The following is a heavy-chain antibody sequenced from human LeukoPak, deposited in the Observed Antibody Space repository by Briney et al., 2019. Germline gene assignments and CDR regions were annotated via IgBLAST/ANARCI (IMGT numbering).Heavy chain of an antibody. J-gene: IGHJ4*02. Sequence: GGSLRLSCAASGFTFSNAWMSWVRQAPGKGLEWVGRIKSKTDGGTTDYAATVKDRFTISRDDSKNTLYLQMNSLKTEDTAVYYCTTDGEGYCSDGSCYSSFDYWGQGTLVTVSS. CDR3: TTDGEGYCSDGSCYSSFDY. CDR2: IKSKTDGGTT. D-gene: IGHD2-15*01. V-gene: IGHV3-15*01. CDR1: GFTFSNAW.